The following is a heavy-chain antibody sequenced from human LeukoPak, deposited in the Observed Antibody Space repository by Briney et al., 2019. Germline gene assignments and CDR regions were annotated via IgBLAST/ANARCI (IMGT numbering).Heavy chain of an antibody. CDR1: SGTFSSYA. D-gene: IGHD1-26*01. Sequence: SVKVSCKASSGTFSSYAISWVRQAPGQGLEWMGRIIPIFGTANYAQRFQGRVTITTDESTSTAYMELSSLRSEDTAVYYCAREGATPADYWGQGTLVTVSS. V-gene: IGHV1-69*05. J-gene: IGHJ4*02. CDR3: AREGATPADY. CDR2: IIPIFGTA.